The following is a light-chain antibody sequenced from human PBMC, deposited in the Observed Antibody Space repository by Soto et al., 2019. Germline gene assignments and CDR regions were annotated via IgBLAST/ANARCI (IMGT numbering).Light chain of an antibody. CDR1: QSVSSY. CDR3: QQYGTSTGT. V-gene: IGKV3-20*01. CDR2: GVS. J-gene: IGKJ1*01. Sequence: EIVLTQSPATLSLSPGERATLSCRASQSVSSYLAWYQQKPGQAPRLLINGVSSRATGIPDRFSGSGSGTDFALTISRLEPEDFAVYYCQQYGTSTGTFGQGTKVDIK.